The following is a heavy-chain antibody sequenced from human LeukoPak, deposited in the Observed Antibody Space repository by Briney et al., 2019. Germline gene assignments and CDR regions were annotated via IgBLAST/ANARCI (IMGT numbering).Heavy chain of an antibody. J-gene: IGHJ4*02. Sequence: GGSLRLSCAVSGFTFSDHYMDWVRQAPGKGLEWVGRSRNRAKSYTTDYAASVKGRFTISRDNAKNSLYLQMNSLRAEDTAVYYCARKRNWNSPFDYWGQGTLVTVSS. V-gene: IGHV3-72*01. CDR1: GFTFSDHY. D-gene: IGHD1-7*01. CDR2: SRNRAKSYTT. CDR3: ARKRNWNSPFDY.